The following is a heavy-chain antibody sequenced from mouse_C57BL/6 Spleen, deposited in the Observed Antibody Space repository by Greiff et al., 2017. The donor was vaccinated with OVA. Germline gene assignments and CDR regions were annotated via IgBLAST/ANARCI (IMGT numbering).Heavy chain of an antibody. Sequence: QVQLQQSGAELIKPGASVQLSCKATGYPFTGYWIEWVKQRPGHGLAWIGEILPGSGSTNYNDKFNGKATFTADTSSNTAYMQLSSLTTEDAAIYYCARLCFDDGYYWFAYWGQGTLVTVSA. CDR2: ILPGSGST. CDR3: ARLCFDDGYYWFAY. J-gene: IGHJ3*01. D-gene: IGHD2-3*01. CDR1: GYPFTGYW. V-gene: IGHV1-9*01.